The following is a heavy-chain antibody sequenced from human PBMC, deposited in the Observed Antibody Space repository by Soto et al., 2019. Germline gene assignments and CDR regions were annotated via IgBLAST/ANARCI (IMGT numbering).Heavy chain of an antibody. CDR1: GFTFSGYA. CDR2: ISGSGDST. J-gene: IGHJ4*02. Sequence: HPGGSLRLSCAASGFTFSGYAMNWVRQAPGKGLEWVSVISGSGDSTYYADSVKGRFTISRDNSKNTLYLQMNSLRAEDTAVYYCARRSSGWYFDYWGQGTLVTVSS. D-gene: IGHD6-19*01. CDR3: ARRSSGWYFDY. V-gene: IGHV3-23*01.